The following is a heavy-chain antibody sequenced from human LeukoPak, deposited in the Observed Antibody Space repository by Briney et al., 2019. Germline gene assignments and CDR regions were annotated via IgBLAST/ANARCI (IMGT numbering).Heavy chain of an antibody. CDR3: ARARRGCSSTNCYGGNFDY. V-gene: IGHV3-30-3*01. CDR1: GFTFSSYA. Sequence: PGGSLRLPCAASGFTFSSYAMHWVRQAPGKGLEWVAVISYDGSNKYYADSVKGRFTISRDNSKNTLYLQMNSLRAEDTAVYYCARARRGCSSTNCYGGNFDYWGQGTLVTVSS. CDR2: ISYDGSNK. J-gene: IGHJ4*02. D-gene: IGHD2-2*01.